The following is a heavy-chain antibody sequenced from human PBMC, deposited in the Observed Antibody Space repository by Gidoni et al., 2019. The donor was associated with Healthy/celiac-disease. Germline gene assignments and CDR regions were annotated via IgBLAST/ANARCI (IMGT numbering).Heavy chain of an antibody. D-gene: IGHD6-19*01. J-gene: IGHJ5*02. Sequence: QVQLVESGGGVVQPGRYLRLSWAAAGFTFRSYGMHGVRQAPGKGLEWVAVISYDGSNKYYADSVKGRFTISRDNSKNTLYLQMNSLGAEDTAVYYCAKGYSSGWYRLWFDPWGQGTLVTVSS. CDR2: ISYDGSNK. CDR1: GFTFRSYG. CDR3: AKGYSSGWYRLWFDP. V-gene: IGHV3-30*18.